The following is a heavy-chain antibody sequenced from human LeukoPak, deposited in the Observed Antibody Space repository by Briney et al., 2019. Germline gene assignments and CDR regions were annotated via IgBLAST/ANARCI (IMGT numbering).Heavy chain of an antibody. CDR2: INHSGIT. Sequence: SETLSLTCAVYGGSFSAYYWSWIRQPPGKGLEWIGDINHSGITNYNPSLKSRVTISVDTSKNQFSLKLRSVTAADTAVYYCARSDYGDYDLLTWFDPWGQGTLVTVSS. CDR1: GGSFSAYY. D-gene: IGHD4-17*01. V-gene: IGHV4-34*01. CDR3: ARSDYGDYDLLTWFDP. J-gene: IGHJ5*02.